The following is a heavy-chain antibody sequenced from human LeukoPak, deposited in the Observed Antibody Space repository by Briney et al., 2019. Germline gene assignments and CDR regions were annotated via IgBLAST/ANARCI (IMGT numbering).Heavy chain of an antibody. Sequence: GASVKVSCKASGYTFTSYYMLWVRQAPGQGLEWMGIINPSGGSTSYAQKFQGRVTMTRDTSTSTVYMELSSLRSEDTAVYYCASLRDGYNSFDYWGQGTLVTVSS. CDR2: INPSGGST. CDR1: GYTFTSYY. J-gene: IGHJ4*02. V-gene: IGHV1-46*03. D-gene: IGHD5-24*01. CDR3: ASLRDGYNSFDY.